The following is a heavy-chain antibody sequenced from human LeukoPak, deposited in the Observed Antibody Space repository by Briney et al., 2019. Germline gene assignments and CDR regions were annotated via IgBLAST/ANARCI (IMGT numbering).Heavy chain of an antibody. J-gene: IGHJ4*02. D-gene: IGHD6-19*01. CDR1: GFTFSSYA. Sequence: PGGSLRLSCAASGFTFSSYAMSWVRQAPGKGLEWVSAISGSGGSTYYADSVKGRFTISRDNSKNTLYLQMNSLRAEDTAVYYCAKDRGSSGWYSDGIAYWGQGPPVTASS. CDR2: ISGSGGST. V-gene: IGHV3-23*01. CDR3: AKDRGSSGWYSDGIAY.